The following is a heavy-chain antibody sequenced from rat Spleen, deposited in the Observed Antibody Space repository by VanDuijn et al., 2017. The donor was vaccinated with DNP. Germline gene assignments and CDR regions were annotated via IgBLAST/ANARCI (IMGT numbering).Heavy chain of an antibody. CDR1: GFTFSNYY. CDR2: ITTGGGYT. Sequence: EVQLVESGGGLVQPGRSIKLSCATSGFTFSNYYMAWVRQAPAKGLEWVASITTGGGYTYYRDSVKGRFTISRDNAKSTLYLQRDSLRSEETATYYCARRDTFYYFDYWGQGVMVTVSS. J-gene: IGHJ2*01. V-gene: IGHV5S11*01. D-gene: IGHD2-2*01. CDR3: ARRDTFYYFDY.